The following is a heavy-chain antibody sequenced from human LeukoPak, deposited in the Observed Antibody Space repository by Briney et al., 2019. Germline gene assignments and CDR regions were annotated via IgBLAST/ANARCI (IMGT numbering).Heavy chain of an antibody. Sequence: ASVKVSCKASGYTFTGYYMHWVRQAHGQGLEWMGRINPNSGGTNYAQKFQGRVTMTRDTSISTAYMELSRLRSDDTAVYYCARDRRITMVRGVIITYWGQGTLVTVSS. CDR2: INPNSGGT. V-gene: IGHV1-2*06. CDR1: GYTFTGYY. D-gene: IGHD3-10*01. J-gene: IGHJ4*02. CDR3: ARDRRITMVRGVIITY.